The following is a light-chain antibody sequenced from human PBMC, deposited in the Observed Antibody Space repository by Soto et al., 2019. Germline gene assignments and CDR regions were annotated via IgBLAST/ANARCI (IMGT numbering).Light chain of an antibody. V-gene: IGKV3-11*01. CDR2: DTS. Sequence: EIVLTHSPDTLSFSPLYIATLSFSTSQSVSTSLAWYQQKPGQAPRLLIYDTSNRATDIPARFSGRGSGTDFTLTIYSLEPEDFAVYYCQQRSTWPPITFGQGTRLEIK. CDR3: QQRSTWPPIT. J-gene: IGKJ5*01. CDR1: QSVSTS.